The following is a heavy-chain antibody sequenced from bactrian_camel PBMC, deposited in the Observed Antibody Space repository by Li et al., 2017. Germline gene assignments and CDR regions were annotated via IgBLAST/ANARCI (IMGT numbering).Heavy chain of an antibody. D-gene: IGHD2*01. V-gene: IGHV3S1*01. Sequence: HVQLVESGGGSVQTGGSLNLSCVVSPDYIIRTKCMGWFRQAPGKAREGVAWIYTGGITPHYANSVRGRFTISEDNAKKTLYLRLNSLKPEDTGMYYCAADRSHAYCRGTYCCDMSYWGQGTQVTVS. J-gene: IGHJ4*01. CDR3: AADRSHAYCRGTYCCDMSY. CDR1: PDYIIRTKC. CDR2: IYTGGITP.